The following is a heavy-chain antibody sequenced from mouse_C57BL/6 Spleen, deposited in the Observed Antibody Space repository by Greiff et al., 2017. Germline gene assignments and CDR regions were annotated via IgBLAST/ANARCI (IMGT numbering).Heavy chain of an antibody. CDR1: GFNIKDYY. D-gene: IGHD1-1*01. J-gene: IGHJ3*01. CDR2: IDPEDGET. CDR3: ASRGYDGSSSSFAY. Sequence: EVMLVESGAELVKPGASVKLSCTASGFNIKDYYMHWVKQRTEQGLEWIGRIDPEDGETKYAPKFQGKATITADTSSNTAYLQLSSLTSEDTAVYYCASRGYDGSSSSFAYWGQGTLVTVSA. V-gene: IGHV14-2*01.